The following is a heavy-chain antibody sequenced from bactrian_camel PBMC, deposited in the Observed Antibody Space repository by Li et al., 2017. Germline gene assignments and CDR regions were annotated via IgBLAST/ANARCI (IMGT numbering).Heavy chain of an antibody. J-gene: IGHJ6*01. CDR3: AADRAERVGLKWWHPPAFGY. Sequence: HVQLVESGGGSVQAGGSLRLSCTTSRSTYTYCMAWFRQAPGKEREGVAAIDSDGSTRYTDSVKGRFAISKANVRTLILQMNSLLPEDTALYYCAADRAERVGLKWWHPPAFGYWGQGTQVTVS. CDR1: RSTYTYC. D-gene: IGHD7*01. V-gene: IGHV3S53*01. CDR2: IDSDGST.